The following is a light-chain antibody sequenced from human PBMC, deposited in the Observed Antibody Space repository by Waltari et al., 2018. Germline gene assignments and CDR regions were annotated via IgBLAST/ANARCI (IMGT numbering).Light chain of an antibody. Sequence: QSALTQPASVSGSPGQSISISCTGTSSDVGGYNYVCWYQQHPGKAPKLLIYDVSNRPSGVSDRFSGSKSGNTASLTISGLQAEDEADYYCSSYRSTSYTSSTSVVFGGGTKLTVL. CDR2: DVS. J-gene: IGLJ2*01. CDR1: SSDVGGYNY. V-gene: IGLV2-14*03. CDR3: SSYRSTSYTSSTSVV.